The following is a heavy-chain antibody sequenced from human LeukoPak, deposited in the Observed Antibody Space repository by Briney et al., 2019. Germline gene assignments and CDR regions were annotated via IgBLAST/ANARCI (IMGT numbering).Heavy chain of an antibody. CDR1: GGSFSGYY. CDR2: INYSGST. CDR3: ARYPRYCSGGSCAFDI. Sequence: PSETLSLTCAVYGGSFSGYYWSWIRQPPGKGLEWIGEINYSGSTNYNPSLKSRVTISVDTSKNQFSLKLSSVTAADTAVYYCARYPRYCSGGSCAFDIWGQGTMVTVSS. V-gene: IGHV4-34*01. J-gene: IGHJ3*02. D-gene: IGHD2-15*01.